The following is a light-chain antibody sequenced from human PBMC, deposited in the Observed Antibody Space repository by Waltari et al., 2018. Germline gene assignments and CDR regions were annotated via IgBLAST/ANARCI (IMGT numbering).Light chain of an antibody. Sequence: DIQMTQSPSSLSASTGDRVTITCRASQGISNSLAWYQQKPGNAPTLLLSDSSRLETGVPSSFTGSRSGTDYTLTISSLQPEDFASYYCQQYYSIPLTFGGGTKVEIK. CDR1: QGISNS. J-gene: IGKJ4*01. CDR2: DSS. V-gene: IGKV1-NL1*01. CDR3: QQYYSIPLT.